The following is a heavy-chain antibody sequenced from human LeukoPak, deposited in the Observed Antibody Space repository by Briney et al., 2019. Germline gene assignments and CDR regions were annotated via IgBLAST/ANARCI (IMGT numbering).Heavy chain of an antibody. CDR1: GYTFPSYD. Sequence: ASVKVSCKASGYTFPSYDINWVRQATGQGLEWMGWMNPNSGNTGYAQKFQGRVTMTRNTSISTAYMELSSLRSEDTAVYYCARGSYGGWIRIARSITFDYWGQGTLVTVSS. J-gene: IGHJ4*02. CDR2: MNPNSGNT. CDR3: ARGSYGGWIRIARSITFDY. V-gene: IGHV1-8*01. D-gene: IGHD5-18*01.